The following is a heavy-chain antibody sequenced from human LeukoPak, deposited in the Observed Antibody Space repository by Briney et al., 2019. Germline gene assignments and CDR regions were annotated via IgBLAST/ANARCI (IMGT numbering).Heavy chain of an antibody. CDR2: IYHSGST. CDR3: ASMTTVTTFFDY. Sequence: SETLSLTCTVSGGSISSYYWGWIRQPPGKGLEWIGSIYHSGSTYYNPSLKSRVTISVDTSKNQFSLKLSSVTAADTAVYYCASMTTVTTFFDYWGQGTLVTVSS. J-gene: IGHJ4*02. V-gene: IGHV4-38-2*02. CDR1: GGSISSYY. D-gene: IGHD4-17*01.